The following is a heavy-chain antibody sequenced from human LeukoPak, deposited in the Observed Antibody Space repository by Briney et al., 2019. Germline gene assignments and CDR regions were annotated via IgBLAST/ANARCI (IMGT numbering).Heavy chain of an antibody. D-gene: IGHD3-3*01. Sequence: PGGSLRLSCAASGFTFSKYWMRWVRQAPGKGLEWVANIKQDGSEKYYVDSVKGRYTISRDNAKNSLYLQMNSLRAEDTAVYYCAREDYDFWSGYSRFDPWGQGTLVTVSS. V-gene: IGHV3-7*01. CDR1: GFTFSKYW. CDR3: AREDYDFWSGYSRFDP. CDR2: IKQDGSEK. J-gene: IGHJ5*02.